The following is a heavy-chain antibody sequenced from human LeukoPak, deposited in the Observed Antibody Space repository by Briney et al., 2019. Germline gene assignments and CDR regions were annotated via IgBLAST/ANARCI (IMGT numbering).Heavy chain of an antibody. Sequence: GGSLRLSCAASGFIVSSNYMSWVRQAPGKGLEWVSSIYDGGTTHHAESVKGRFTISRDNSKNTLYLQMISLRAEDTAVYYCARESGYNYGYIDSWGQGTLVTVSS. D-gene: IGHD5-18*01. V-gene: IGHV3-66*01. J-gene: IGHJ4*02. CDR2: IYDGGTT. CDR1: GFIVSSNY. CDR3: ARESGYNYGYIDS.